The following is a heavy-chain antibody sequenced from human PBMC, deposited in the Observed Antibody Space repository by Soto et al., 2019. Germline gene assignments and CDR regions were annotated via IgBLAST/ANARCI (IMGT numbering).Heavy chain of an antibody. CDR2: ISAYNGNT. D-gene: IGHD2-2*01. CDR3: ARGYCSSTSCYEGYYYYYMDV. Sequence: ASVKVSCKASGYTFTSYGISWVRQAPGQGLEWMGWISAYNGNTNYAQKLQGRVTMTTDTSTSTAYMELRSLRSDDTAAYYCARGYCSSTSCYEGYYYYYMDVWGKGTTVTVSS. CDR1: GYTFTSYG. V-gene: IGHV1-18*01. J-gene: IGHJ6*03.